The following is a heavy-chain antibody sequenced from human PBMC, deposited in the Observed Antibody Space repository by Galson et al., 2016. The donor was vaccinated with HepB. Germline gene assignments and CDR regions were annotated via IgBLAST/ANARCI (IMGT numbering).Heavy chain of an antibody. Sequence: CAISGDSVSSNSAAWHWIRRSPSSGLEWLGRTYYRSKWYNEYGVSVKSRIIIDPDTSNNHFSLQLSPVTPEDTAVYYCARERGGGFDYWGQGTLVTVSS. J-gene: IGHJ4*02. V-gene: IGHV6-1*01. CDR1: GDSVSSNSAA. D-gene: IGHD2-15*01. CDR3: ARERGGGFDY. CDR2: TYYRSKWYN.